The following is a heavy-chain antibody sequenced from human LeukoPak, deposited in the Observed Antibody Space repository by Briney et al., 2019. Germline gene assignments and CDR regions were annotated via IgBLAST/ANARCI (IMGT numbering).Heavy chain of an antibody. CDR2: ISSNGGST. J-gene: IGHJ1*01. Sequence: GGSLRLSCAASGFTFSSYAMHWVRQAPGKGLEYVSAISSNGGSTYYANSVKGRFTISRDNSKNTLYLQMGSLRAEDMAVYYCALEPRGGGGPYFQHWGQGTLVTVSS. D-gene: IGHD2-15*01. CDR3: ALEPRGGGGPYFQH. V-gene: IGHV3-64*01. CDR1: GFTFSSYA.